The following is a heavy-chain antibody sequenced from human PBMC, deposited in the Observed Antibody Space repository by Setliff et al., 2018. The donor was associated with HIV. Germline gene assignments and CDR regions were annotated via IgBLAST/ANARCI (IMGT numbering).Heavy chain of an antibody. CDR2: IGAVGGPT. J-gene: IGHJ3*02. D-gene: IGHD3-10*02. CDR3: AKVFVFGVDAFDI. V-gene: IGHV3-23*01. CDR1: GFTFSTYA. Sequence: GGSLRLSCAASGFTFSTYAMGWVRQAPGKGLEWVSTIGAVGGPTHYSESVKGRFTISKDNSKNTLYLQMSSLRDEDTAVYYCAKVFVFGVDAFDIWGQGTMVTVSS.